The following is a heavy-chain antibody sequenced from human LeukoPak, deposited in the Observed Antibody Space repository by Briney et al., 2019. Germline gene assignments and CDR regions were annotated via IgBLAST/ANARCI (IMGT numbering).Heavy chain of an antibody. CDR1: GFTVSSNY. J-gene: IGHJ4*02. CDR2: ISSVDST. V-gene: IGHV3-53*01. Sequence: GGSLRLSCAASGFTVSSNYMSWVCQAPGKGPEWVSLISSVDSTNYADSVRGRFTISRDNFKNTLYLQMNSLTVEDTAIYYCAKVWSDSNGWFHFDCWGQGTLVTVSS. CDR3: AKVWSDSNGWFHFDC. D-gene: IGHD5-18*01.